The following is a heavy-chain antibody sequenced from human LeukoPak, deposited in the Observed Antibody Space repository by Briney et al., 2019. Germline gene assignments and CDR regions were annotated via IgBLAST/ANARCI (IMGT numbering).Heavy chain of an antibody. J-gene: IGHJ4*02. CDR2: ITSSGDDI. CDR1: GFTFSHYY. Sequence: GGSLRLSCAPSGFTFSHYYMSWIRQAPAKGLEWVAYITSSGDDIYYADSVKGRFTIHKDNAKNALSLRLRSLRVEDRAIYYFASDIVATSGDFWGQGTLVSVSS. D-gene: IGHD5-12*01. CDR3: ASDIVATSGDF. V-gene: IGHV3-11*01.